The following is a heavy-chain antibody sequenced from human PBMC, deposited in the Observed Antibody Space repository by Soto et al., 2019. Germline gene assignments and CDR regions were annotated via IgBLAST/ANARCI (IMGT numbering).Heavy chain of an antibody. CDR1: GGSISSGGYY. Sequence: QVQLQESGPGLVKPSQTLSLTCTVSGGSISSGGYYWSWIRQHPGKGLEWIGYIYYSGSTYYNPSLKSRVTISVDTSKNQFSLKLSSVTAADTAVYHCAPPCVGPRGFNYYCMYVWGQGTTVTVSS. J-gene: IGHJ6*02. CDR2: IYYSGST. CDR3: APPCVGPRGFNYYCMYV. D-gene: IGHD5-12*01. V-gene: IGHV4-31*03.